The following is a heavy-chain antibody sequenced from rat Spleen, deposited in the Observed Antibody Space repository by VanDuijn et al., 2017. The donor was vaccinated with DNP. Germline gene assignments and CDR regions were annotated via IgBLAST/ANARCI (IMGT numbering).Heavy chain of an antibody. Sequence: EVQLVESGGGSVQPGRSLKLSCAASGFTFSDYYMAWVRQAPTKGLELVAYISYFGDNTYSGDSVKGRFTISRDNAKSTLYLQMNSLRSEDTATYYCARLLAGRSYYFDYWGQGVMVTVSS. V-gene: IGHV5-22*01. CDR3: ARLLAGRSYYFDY. CDR1: GFTFSDYY. D-gene: IGHD1-4*01. CDR2: ISYFGDNT. J-gene: IGHJ2*01.